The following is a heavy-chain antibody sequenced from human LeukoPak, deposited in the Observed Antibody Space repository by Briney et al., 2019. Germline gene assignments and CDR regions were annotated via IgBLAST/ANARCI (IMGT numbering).Heavy chain of an antibody. Sequence: GGSLRLSCAASGFTFSSYSMNWVRQAPGKGLEWVSSISSSSYIYYADSVKGRFTISRDNAKNSLYLQMNSLRAEDTAVYYCARTASAGTRAFDYWGQGTLVTVSS. V-gene: IGHV3-21*01. J-gene: IGHJ4*02. CDR1: GFTFSSYS. CDR2: ISSSSYI. D-gene: IGHD1-1*01. CDR3: ARTASAGTRAFDY.